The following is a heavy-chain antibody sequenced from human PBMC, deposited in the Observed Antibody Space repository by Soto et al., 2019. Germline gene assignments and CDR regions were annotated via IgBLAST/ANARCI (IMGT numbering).Heavy chain of an antibody. CDR3: AKGGCSANSCYVGDY. CDR2: IRKKANSYTT. D-gene: IGHD2-15*01. J-gene: IGHJ4*02. CDR1: GFTFSDHY. V-gene: IGHV3-72*01. Sequence: PGGSLRLSCAASGFTFSDHYMDWVRQAPGKGLEWVGRIRKKANSYTTEYAASVKGRFTISRDDSKNSMWLQMNSLKSEDTAVYYCAKGGCSANSCYVGDYWGQGTLVTVSS.